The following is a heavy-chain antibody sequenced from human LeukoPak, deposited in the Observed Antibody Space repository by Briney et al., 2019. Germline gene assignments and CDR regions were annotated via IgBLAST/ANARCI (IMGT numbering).Heavy chain of an antibody. CDR1: GGSISSYY. J-gene: IGHJ4*02. CDR3: ARSGPLWFGEHGEYYFDY. Sequence: KSSETLPLTCTVSGGSISSYYWSWIRQPPGKGLEWIGYIYYSGSTNYNPSLKSRVTISVDTSKNQFSLKLSSVTAADTAVYYCARSGPLWFGEHGEYYFDYWGQGTLVAVSS. D-gene: IGHD3-10*01. V-gene: IGHV4-59*01. CDR2: IYYSGST.